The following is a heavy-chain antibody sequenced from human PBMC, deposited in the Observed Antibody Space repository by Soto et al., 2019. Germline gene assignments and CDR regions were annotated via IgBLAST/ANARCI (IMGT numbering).Heavy chain of an antibody. CDR1: GYNFSDYY. D-gene: IGHD2-8*02. Sequence: ASVKVSCKASGYNFSDYYIHWVRQAPGQGLEWLGWVSPKSGGTNYAQKFKGRVTMTRDTSSNTVYMDLSGLKSDDTAVFYCAREISGGGTLNWFDPWGQGALVTVSS. J-gene: IGHJ5*02. CDR3: AREISGGGTLNWFDP. V-gene: IGHV1-2*02. CDR2: VSPKSGGT.